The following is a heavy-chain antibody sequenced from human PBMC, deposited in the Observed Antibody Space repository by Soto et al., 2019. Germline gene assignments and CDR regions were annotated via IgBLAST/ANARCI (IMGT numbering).Heavy chain of an antibody. D-gene: IGHD3-3*01. CDR2: IYYSGST. CDR1: GGSISSYY. J-gene: IGHJ6*03. Sequence: SETLSLTCTVSGGSISSYYWSWIRQPPGKGLEWIGYIYYSGSTNYNPSLKSRVTISVDTSKNQFSLKLSSVTAADTAVYYCARDIGPKDYDFWSGYYTSYCYYMDVWGKGTTVTVSS. CDR3: ARDIGPKDYDFWSGYYTSYCYYMDV. V-gene: IGHV4-59*01.